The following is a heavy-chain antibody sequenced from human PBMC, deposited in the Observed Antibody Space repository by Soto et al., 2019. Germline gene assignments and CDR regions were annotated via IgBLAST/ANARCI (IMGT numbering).Heavy chain of an antibody. J-gene: IGHJ6*02. Sequence: ASVKVSCKASGYTFTGYYMHWVRQAPGQGLEWMGWINPNSGGTNYAQKFQGWVTMTRDTSISTAYMELSRLRSDDTAVYYCARDRERHHYDILTGFPATPYGMDVWGQGTTVTVSS. D-gene: IGHD3-9*01. CDR1: GYTFTGYY. V-gene: IGHV1-2*04. CDR2: INPNSGGT. CDR3: ARDRERHHYDILTGFPATPYGMDV.